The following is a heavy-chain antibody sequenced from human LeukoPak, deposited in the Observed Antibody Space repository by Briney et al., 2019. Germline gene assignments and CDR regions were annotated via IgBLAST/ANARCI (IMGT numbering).Heavy chain of an antibody. CDR1: GYSISSGYY. Sequence: SETLSLTCTVSGYSISSGYYWGWIRQPAGKGLEWIGRIYTSGTTHYNPSLKSRVTMSVDTSKNQFSLKLSSVTAADTAVYYCARVVYSGYDFRGAMDVWGKGTTVTVSS. J-gene: IGHJ6*03. CDR3: ARVVYSGYDFRGAMDV. CDR2: IYTSGTT. D-gene: IGHD5-12*01. V-gene: IGHV4-38-2*02.